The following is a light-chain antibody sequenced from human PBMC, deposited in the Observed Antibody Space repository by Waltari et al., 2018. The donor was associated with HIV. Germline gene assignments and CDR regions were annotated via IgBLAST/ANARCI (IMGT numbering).Light chain of an antibody. Sequence: EIVLTQSPATLSLSPGERAPLSCRASQSISSYLAWYQQKPGQAPRLLIYDASNRASGIPARFSGSGSGTDFTLTISSLEPEDFALYYCQQRSNWHFGPGTKVDIK. V-gene: IGKV3D-11*02. J-gene: IGKJ3*01. CDR1: QSISSY. CDR3: QQRSNWH. CDR2: DAS.